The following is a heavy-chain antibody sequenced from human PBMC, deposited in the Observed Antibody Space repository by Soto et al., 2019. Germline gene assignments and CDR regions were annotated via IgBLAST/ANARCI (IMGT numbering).Heavy chain of an antibody. CDR2: IFHSGSA. J-gene: IGHJ6*03. Sequence: TLSLTCTVSGASISSSAYYWSWVRQPPGKGLEWIGYIFHSGSAYYNPSLKSRVTISVDTSKNQFSLKLTSVTAADTAVFYCAGCIFRPDREYHYPMDVWCQGPTVT. CDR1: GASISSSAYY. CDR3: AGCIFRPDREYHYPMDV. D-gene: IGHD6-6*01. V-gene: IGHV4-30-4*01.